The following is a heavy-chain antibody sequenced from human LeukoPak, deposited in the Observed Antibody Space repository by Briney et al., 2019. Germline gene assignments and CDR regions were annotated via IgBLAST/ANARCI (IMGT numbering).Heavy chain of an antibody. V-gene: IGHV3-21*05. J-gene: IGHJ4*02. CDR3: ARDMVAADGYFDY. CDR1: GFTFSSYS. CDR2: ISRSSNYI. D-gene: IGHD6-13*01. Sequence: GGSLRLPCAVSGFTFSSYSMSWVRQAPGKGLEWVSYISRSSNYINYADSVKGRFTISRDNAKNSLYLQMNSLRAEDTAVYYCARDMVAADGYFDYWGQGTLVTVSS.